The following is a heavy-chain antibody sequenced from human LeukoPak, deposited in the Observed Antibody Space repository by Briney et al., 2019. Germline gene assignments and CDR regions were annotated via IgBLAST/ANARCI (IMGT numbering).Heavy chain of an antibody. J-gene: IGHJ4*02. D-gene: IGHD6-13*01. CDR1: GGSISSGGYY. V-gene: IGHV4-31*03. CDR3: ARGRIAAAGCDY. Sequence: PSETLSLTCTVSGGSISSGGYYWSWIRQHPGKGLEWIGYIYYSGSTYYNPSLKSRVTISVDTSKNQFSLKLSSVTAADTAVYYCARGRIAAAGCDYWGQGTLVTVSS. CDR2: IYYSGST.